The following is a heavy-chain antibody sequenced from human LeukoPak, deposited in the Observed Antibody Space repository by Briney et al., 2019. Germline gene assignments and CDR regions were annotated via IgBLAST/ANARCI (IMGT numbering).Heavy chain of an antibody. D-gene: IGHD1-26*01. J-gene: IGHJ4*02. CDR1: GFTFSSYA. CDR3: ARDGDGGSYYVLFDY. Sequence: GGSLRLSCAASGFTFSSYAMSWVRQAPGKGLEWVSVISGSGGNTYYADSVKGRFTISRDNSKSTLFLQMNSLRDEDTAVYYCARDGDGGSYYVLFDYWGQGALVTVSS. CDR2: ISGSGGNT. V-gene: IGHV3-23*01.